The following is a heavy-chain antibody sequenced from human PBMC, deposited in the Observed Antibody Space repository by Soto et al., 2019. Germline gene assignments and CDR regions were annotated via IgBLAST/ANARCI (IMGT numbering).Heavy chain of an antibody. CDR3: AREDLVLDRYYSYYMDV. D-gene: IGHD2-8*01. CDR2: IWYDGSNK. Sequence: QVQLVESGGGVVQPGRSLRLSCAASGFSFSNYGMHWVRQAPGKGLEWVAVIWYDGSNKYYVDSVKGRFTISRDNSKNTLDLQMNSLRAEDTAVYYCAREDLVLDRYYSYYMDVWGKGTTVTVSS. CDR1: GFSFSNYG. V-gene: IGHV3-33*01. J-gene: IGHJ6*03.